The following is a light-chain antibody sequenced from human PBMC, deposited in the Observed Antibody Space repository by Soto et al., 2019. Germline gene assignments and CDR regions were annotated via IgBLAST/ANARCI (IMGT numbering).Light chain of an antibody. CDR1: QSVSSSY. CDR3: QQYGSSPGMVT. V-gene: IGKV3-20*01. J-gene: IGKJ3*01. CDR2: GAS. Sequence: EIVLTQSPGTLSLSPGERATLSCRASQSVSSSYLAWYQQKPGQAPRLLIYGASSRATGIPDRFSGSGSGTDFTLTISRLEPEDFAVYYCQQYGSSPGMVTFGPGTKVDIK.